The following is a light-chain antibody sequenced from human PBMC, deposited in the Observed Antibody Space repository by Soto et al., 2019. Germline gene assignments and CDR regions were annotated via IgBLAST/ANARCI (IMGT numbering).Light chain of an antibody. CDR2: SND. J-gene: IGLJ1*01. CDR1: SSNIRSYT. CDR3: AAWDDSLNGYV. V-gene: IGLV1-44*01. Sequence: QPVLTQPPSASGTPGQRVTISCSGSSSNIRSYTVNWYKQVPGTAPKLLIYSNDRRPSRVPDRFSGSKSGTSASLAISGLQSEDEADYYCAAWDDSLNGYVFGTGTKLTV.